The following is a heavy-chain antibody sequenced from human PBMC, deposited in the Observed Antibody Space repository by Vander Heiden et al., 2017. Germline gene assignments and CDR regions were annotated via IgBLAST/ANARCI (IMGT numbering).Heavy chain of an antibody. J-gene: IGHJ2*01. CDR1: GFTCSDYY. CDR3: ARDPAVDL. CDR2: ISQSANTI. V-gene: IGHV3-11*01. Sequence: QVQLVESGGGLVKPGGSLRLPCAASGFTCSDYYRSGIRQAPGKGLEWVSYISQSANTIYYADSVKGRFTISRDNADNLLYLHMNSLRAEDTAVYYCARDPAVDLWGRGTLGTVSS.